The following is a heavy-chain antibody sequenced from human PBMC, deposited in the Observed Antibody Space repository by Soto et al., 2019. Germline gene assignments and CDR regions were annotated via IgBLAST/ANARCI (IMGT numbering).Heavy chain of an antibody. CDR2: IYSSGST. V-gene: IGHV4-59*01. CDR3: AREYYDFWSVTYTYYGMDV. J-gene: IGHJ6*02. CDR1: GGSISRYY. D-gene: IGHD3-3*01. Sequence: PSETLSLTCTVSGGSISRYYWSWIRQPPGRGLEWIGNIYSSGSTNYNPSLKSRVTISLDTSKNQVSLKLNAVTAADTAVYYCAREYYDFWSVTYTYYGMDVWGQGTTVTVYS.